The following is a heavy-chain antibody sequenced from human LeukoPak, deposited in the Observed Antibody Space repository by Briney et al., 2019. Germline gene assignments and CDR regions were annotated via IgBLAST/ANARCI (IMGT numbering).Heavy chain of an antibody. D-gene: IGHD6-13*01. CDR3: VRGVGVSRFNYFDP. CDR2: IWYDASNK. V-gene: IGHV3-33*01. CDR1: GFTFSSFG. Sequence: GGSLRLSCAASGFTFSSFGMHWVRQAPGKGLERVAVIWYDASNKYYADSVKGRFTISRDNSKNTLFPQMNSLRDDDTAVYYCVRGVGVSRFNYFDPWGQGTLVIVSS. J-gene: IGHJ5*02.